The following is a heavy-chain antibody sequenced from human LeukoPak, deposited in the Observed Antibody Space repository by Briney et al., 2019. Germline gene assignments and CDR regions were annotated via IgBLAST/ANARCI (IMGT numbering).Heavy chain of an antibody. V-gene: IGHV3-30-3*01. CDR2: ISYDGSNK. CDR3: ARETVVERSPAIYFDY. J-gene: IGHJ4*02. D-gene: IGHD3-22*01. CDR1: GFTFSNYA. Sequence: GGSLRLSCAASGFTFSNYAMHWVRQAPGKGLEWVAVISYDGSNKYYADSVKGRFTISRDNSKNTLYLQMNSLGAEDTAVYYCARETVVERSPAIYFDYWGQGTPVTVSS.